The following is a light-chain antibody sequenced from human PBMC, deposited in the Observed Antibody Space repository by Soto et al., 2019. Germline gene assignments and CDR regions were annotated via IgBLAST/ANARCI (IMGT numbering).Light chain of an antibody. CDR2: AAS. V-gene: IGKV1-39*01. J-gene: IGKJ4*01. CDR3: QQSYSTPLT. Sequence: GESVTITCRASQVISTSLAWYQQKQGKPPKLLIYAASSLQSGVPSRFSGSGSGTDFTITISSLQPEDFATYYCQQSYSTPLTFGGGTKVDIK. CDR1: QVISTS.